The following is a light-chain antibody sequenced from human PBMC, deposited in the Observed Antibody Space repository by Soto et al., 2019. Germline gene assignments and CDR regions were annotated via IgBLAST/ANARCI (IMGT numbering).Light chain of an antibody. J-gene: IGKJ3*01. CDR1: QSVSNY. Sequence: EIVLTQSPATLSLSPGERASLSCRASQSVSNYLAWYRQKPGQAPRLLIYDASNRATGIPARFSGSGSGTDFTLTISSLEPEDFAVYYCQQRSNWPLFTFGPGTKVDIK. V-gene: IGKV3-11*01. CDR3: QQRSNWPLFT. CDR2: DAS.